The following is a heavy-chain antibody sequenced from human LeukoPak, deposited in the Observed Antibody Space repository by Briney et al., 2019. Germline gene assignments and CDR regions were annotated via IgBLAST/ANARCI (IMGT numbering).Heavy chain of an antibody. Sequence: ASVKVSCKASGYTFTSYAMNWVRQAPGQGLEWMGWVNTNTGNPTYAQGFTGRFVFSLDTSVSTAYLQISSLKAEDTAVYYCAREPQRGAAAGTVDYWGQGTLVTVSS. CDR2: VNTNTGNP. CDR1: GYTFTSYA. V-gene: IGHV7-4-1*02. CDR3: AREPQRGAAAGTVDY. D-gene: IGHD6-13*01. J-gene: IGHJ4*02.